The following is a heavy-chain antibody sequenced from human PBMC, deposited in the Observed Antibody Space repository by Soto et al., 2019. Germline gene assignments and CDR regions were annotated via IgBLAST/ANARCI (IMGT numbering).Heavy chain of an antibody. CDR1: GDSISSYY. V-gene: IGHV4-59*12. Sequence: PSETLSLTCTVSGDSISSYYWSWIRQPPGKGLEWIGYIYHSGSTYYNPSLKSRVTISVDRSKNQFSLKLSSVTAADTAVYYCARAGGLGAVAVDYWGQGTLVTVSS. CDR2: IYHSGST. J-gene: IGHJ4*02. CDR3: ARAGGLGAVAVDY. D-gene: IGHD6-19*01.